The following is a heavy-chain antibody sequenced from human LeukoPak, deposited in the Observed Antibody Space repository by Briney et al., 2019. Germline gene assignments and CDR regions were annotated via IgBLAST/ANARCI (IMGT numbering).Heavy chain of an antibody. CDR3: AKSGSLWFGELLPNWYYYGMDV. V-gene: IGHV3-33*06. Sequence: GGSLRLSCAASGFTFSRYAMHWVRQAPGKGLEGVAIIWYDGSNKNYVDSVKGRFTISRDNSKNTLYLQMNSLRAEDTAVYYCAKSGSLWFGELLPNWYYYGMDVWGQGTTVTVSS. CDR2: IWYDGSNK. CDR1: GFTFSRYA. J-gene: IGHJ6*02. D-gene: IGHD3-10*01.